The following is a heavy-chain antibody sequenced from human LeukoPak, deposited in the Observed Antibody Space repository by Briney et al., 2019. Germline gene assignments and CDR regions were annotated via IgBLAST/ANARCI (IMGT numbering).Heavy chain of an antibody. CDR1: GFTFSSYG. J-gene: IGHJ6*03. CDR2: IWYDGGNK. CDR3: AKSQQATTFVVGYMDV. V-gene: IGHV3-33*06. Sequence: GRSLRLSCAASGFTFSSYGMHWVRQAPGKGLEWVAVIWYDGGNKYYADSVKGRFTISRDNSKNTLYLQMNSLRAEDTAVYYCAKSQQATTFVVGYMDVWGKGTTVTVSS. D-gene: IGHD2-21*01.